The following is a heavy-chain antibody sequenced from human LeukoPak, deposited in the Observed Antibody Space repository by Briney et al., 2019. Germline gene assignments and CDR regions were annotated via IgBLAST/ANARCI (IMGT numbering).Heavy chain of an antibody. Sequence: PGGSLRLSCAVSGLTFSNSAMSWVRQAPGKGLEWVSSISSSSSYIYYADSVKGRFTISRDNAKNSLYLQMNSLRAEDTAVYYCAREGVGSTHYAFDIWGQGTMVTVSS. CDR3: AREGVGSTHYAFDI. J-gene: IGHJ3*02. D-gene: IGHD1-26*01. V-gene: IGHV3-21*01. CDR1: GLTFSNSA. CDR2: ISSSSSYI.